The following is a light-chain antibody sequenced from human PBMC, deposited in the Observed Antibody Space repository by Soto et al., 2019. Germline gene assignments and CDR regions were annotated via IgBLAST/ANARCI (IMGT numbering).Light chain of an antibody. Sequence: QSVLTQPPSVSGAPGPRVTISCTGSSSNIGAGYDVHWYQQLPGTAPKLLIYGDSNRPSGVADRFSGSKSGTSASLAITGRQHEDDDDYYCECYYGSLSCLDGFGSGTKVTVL. J-gene: IGLJ6*01. CDR1: SSNIGAGYD. V-gene: IGLV1-40*01. CDR2: GDS. CDR3: ECYYGSLSCLDG.